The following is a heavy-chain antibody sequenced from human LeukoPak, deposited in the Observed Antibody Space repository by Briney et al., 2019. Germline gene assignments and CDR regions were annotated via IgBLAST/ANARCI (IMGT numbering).Heavy chain of an antibody. D-gene: IGHD1-26*01. V-gene: IGHV1-8*02. CDR2: INPNSGNT. CDR3: ARGKSRGSHIDY. Sequence: GASVKVSCKASGYTFTGYYMHWVRQAPGQGLEWMGWINPNSGNTGYAQKFQGRVTMTRNTSISTAYMELSSLRSEDTAVYYCARGKSRGSHIDYWGQGTLVSVSS. CDR1: GYTFTGYY. J-gene: IGHJ4*02.